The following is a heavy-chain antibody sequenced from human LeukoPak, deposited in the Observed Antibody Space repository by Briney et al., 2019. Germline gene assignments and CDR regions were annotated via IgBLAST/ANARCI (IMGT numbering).Heavy chain of an antibody. J-gene: IGHJ4*02. D-gene: IGHD5-24*01. CDR1: GFTFSNYA. CDR3: ARGAGYNYPYYFDY. V-gene: IGHV3-53*01. Sequence: PGGSLRLSCAASGFTFSNYAMTWVRQAPGKGLEWVSVIYGGGNIYYADSVKGRFTISRDNSKNTLYLQMNSLRAEDTAVYYCARGAGYNYPYYFDYWGQGTLVTVS. CDR2: IYGGGNI.